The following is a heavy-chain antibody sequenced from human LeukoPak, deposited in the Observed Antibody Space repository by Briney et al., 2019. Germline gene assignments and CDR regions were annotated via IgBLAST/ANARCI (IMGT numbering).Heavy chain of an antibody. CDR2: INSDGSST. J-gene: IGHJ4*02. D-gene: IGHD6-13*01. Sequence: PGGSLRLSCAASGFTFSSYWMHWVRQAPGKGLVWVSRINSDGSSTSYADSVKGRFTISRDNARNTLYLQMNSLRAEDTAVYYCAGTGSSWNAPGYWGQGTLVTVSS. CDR3: AGTGSSWNAPGY. CDR1: GFTFSSYW. V-gene: IGHV3-74*01.